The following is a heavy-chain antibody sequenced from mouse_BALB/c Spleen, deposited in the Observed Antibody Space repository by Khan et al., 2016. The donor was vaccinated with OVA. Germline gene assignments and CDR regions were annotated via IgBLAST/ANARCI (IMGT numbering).Heavy chain of an antibody. Sequence: VQLKQSGPELVKPGASVKISCKASGYTFTSYVMHWVKQKPRQGLEWMGYISPNSDGSKYNEKFRGKATLTSDKSSSTAYMELSSLTSEDSAVYYGLRSLFDYGSAYEGFAYWGQGTLVTVSA. V-gene: IGHV1S136*01. J-gene: IGHJ3*01. CDR2: ISPNSDGS. CDR1: GYTFTSYV. D-gene: IGHD1-1*01. CDR3: LRSLFDYGSAYEGFAY.